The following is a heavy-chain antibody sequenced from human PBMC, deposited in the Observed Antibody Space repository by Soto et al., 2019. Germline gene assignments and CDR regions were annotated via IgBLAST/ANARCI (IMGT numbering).Heavy chain of an antibody. J-gene: IGHJ4*02. CDR2: IYPGNSET. CDR1: GFSFITNW. Sequence: GESLKISCQASGFSFITNWVGWVRQMPGRGLEWMALIYPGNSETKNNPSFQGQVTISADRSINTVYLQWTSLRASDTAMYYCARDRWLARGYFDYWGQGTLVTVSS. D-gene: IGHD6-19*01. CDR3: ARDRWLARGYFDY. V-gene: IGHV5-51*01.